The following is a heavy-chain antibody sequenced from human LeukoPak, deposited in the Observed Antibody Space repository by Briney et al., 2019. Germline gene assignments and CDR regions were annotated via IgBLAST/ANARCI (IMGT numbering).Heavy chain of an antibody. J-gene: IGHJ1*01. CDR3: ATVGLPLVYSSSWYWGYYFQH. V-gene: IGHV4-59*01. CDR2: IYYSGST. D-gene: IGHD6-13*01. Sequence: PSKTLSLTCTVSGGSISSYYWSWIRQPPGKGLEWIGYIYYSGSTNYNPSLKSRVTISVDTSKNQFSLKLSSVTAADTAVYYCATVGLPLVYSSSWYWGYYFQHWGQGTLVTVSS. CDR1: GGSISSYY.